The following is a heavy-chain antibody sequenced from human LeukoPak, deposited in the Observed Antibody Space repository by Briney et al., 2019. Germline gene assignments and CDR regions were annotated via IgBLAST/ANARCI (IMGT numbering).Heavy chain of an antibody. CDR1: GGSISSYY. Sequence: SETLSLTCTVSGGSISSYYWSWIRQPPGKGLEWIGYILYSGSTNYNPSLKSRVTISIDTSKNQFSLKVTSVTAADTAVYYCARDQSSGYNWFAPWGQGTLVTVSS. V-gene: IGHV4-59*12. CDR2: ILYSGST. CDR3: ARDQSSGYNWFAP. J-gene: IGHJ5*02. D-gene: IGHD6-19*01.